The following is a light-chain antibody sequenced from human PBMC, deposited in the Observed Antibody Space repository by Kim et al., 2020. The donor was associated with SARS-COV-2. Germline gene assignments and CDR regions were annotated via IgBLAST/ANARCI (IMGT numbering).Light chain of an antibody. CDR1: QDIQNN. CDR2: RVA. CDR3: QQYETFPYT. Sequence: DIQMTQSPSSVSASVGGSVTIACRAAQDIQNNLGWFQQKPGRAPGSLIYRVANLQDGVPSRSSGSGFGTDFTLIINDLQPEDFATYYCQQYETFPYTFGQGTKVDIK. J-gene: IGKJ2*01. V-gene: IGKV1-16*01.